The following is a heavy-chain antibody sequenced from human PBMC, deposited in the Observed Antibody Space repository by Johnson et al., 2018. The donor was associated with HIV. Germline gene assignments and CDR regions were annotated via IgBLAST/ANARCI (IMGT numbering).Heavy chain of an antibody. J-gene: IGHJ3*02. CDR1: GFTFSSYA. Sequence: QVLLVESGGGVVRPGGSLRLSCAASGFTFSSYAMHWVRQAPGKGLEWVAVISYDGSNKYYADSVKGRFTISRDNSKNTLYLQMNSLRAEDTAVYYCAKIVRIAARFDAFDIWGQGTMVTVSS. D-gene: IGHD6-6*01. CDR2: ISYDGSNK. V-gene: IGHV3-30*18. CDR3: AKIVRIAARFDAFDI.